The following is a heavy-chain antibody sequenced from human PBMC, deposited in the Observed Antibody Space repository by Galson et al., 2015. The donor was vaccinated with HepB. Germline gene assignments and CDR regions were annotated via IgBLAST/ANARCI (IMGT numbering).Heavy chain of an antibody. Sequence: SVKVSCKVSGYTLTELSMHWVRQAPGKGLEWMGGFDPEDGETIYAQKFQGRVTMTEDTSTDTAYMELSSLRSEDTAVYYCATGSRITMIVVVPGAFDLWGQGTMVTVSS. CDR2: FDPEDGET. CDR1: GYTLTELS. CDR3: ATGSRITMIVVVPGAFDL. V-gene: IGHV1-24*01. J-gene: IGHJ3*01. D-gene: IGHD3-22*01.